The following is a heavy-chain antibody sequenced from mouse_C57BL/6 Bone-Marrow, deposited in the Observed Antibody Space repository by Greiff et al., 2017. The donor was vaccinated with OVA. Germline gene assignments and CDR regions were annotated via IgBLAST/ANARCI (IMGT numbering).Heavy chain of an antibody. Sequence: EVQLQQSGPELVKPGASVKISCKASGYTFTDYYMNWVKQSHGKSLEWIGDINPNNGGTSYNQKFKGKATLTVDKSSSTAYMELRSLTSEDSAVYYCATKTVVATDYAMDYWGQGTSVTVSS. CDR2: INPNNGGT. J-gene: IGHJ4*01. CDR3: ATKTVVATDYAMDY. CDR1: GYTFTDYY. V-gene: IGHV1-26*01. D-gene: IGHD1-1*01.